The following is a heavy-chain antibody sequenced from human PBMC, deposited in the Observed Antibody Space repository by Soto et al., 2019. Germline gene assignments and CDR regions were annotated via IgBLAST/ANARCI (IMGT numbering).Heavy chain of an antibody. CDR2: TYYRSKWYN. J-gene: IGHJ4*02. V-gene: IGHV6-1*01. D-gene: IGHD1-1*01. Sequence: LSQALSLTCVISGDSVSSNSVGWHWIRQSPSRGLEWLGRTYYRSKWYNDYALSVKSRITINSDTSKNQFSLQLNSVTPEDTAAYYCARNRNRGIDYWGQGTLVPVSS. CDR1: GDSVSSNSVG. CDR3: ARNRNRGIDY.